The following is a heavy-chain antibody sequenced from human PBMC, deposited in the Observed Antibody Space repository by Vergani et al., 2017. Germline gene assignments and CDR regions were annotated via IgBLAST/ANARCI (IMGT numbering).Heavy chain of an antibody. V-gene: IGHV1-69-2*01. Sequence: EVQLVQSGAEVKKPGATMKISCKVSGYTFTDHYMHWVPQAPGKGLEWMGLVDHEDGETIYAEKFKGRVTIAADTSTDTAHLELSSLRSEDTAVYYCATPQPVTTSGMEVWGQGTTVIVSS. J-gene: IGHJ6*02. D-gene: IGHD4-17*01. CDR2: VDHEDGET. CDR1: GYTFTDHY. CDR3: ATPQPVTTSGMEV.